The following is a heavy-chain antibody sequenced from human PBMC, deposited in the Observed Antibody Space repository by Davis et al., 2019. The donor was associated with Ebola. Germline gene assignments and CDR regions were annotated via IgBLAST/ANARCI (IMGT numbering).Heavy chain of an antibody. CDR1: GYSFTSYW. J-gene: IGHJ4*02. D-gene: IGHD2-8*01. V-gene: IGHV5-51*01. CDR2: IYPGDSDT. CDR3: ARQESLYGWSDY. Sequence: GESLKISCKGSGYSFTSYWIGWVRQMPGKGLEWMGIIYPGDSDTRYSPSFQGQVTISADQSINTAYLQWRSLRASDTAIYYCARQESLYGWSDYWGQGTLVTVSS.